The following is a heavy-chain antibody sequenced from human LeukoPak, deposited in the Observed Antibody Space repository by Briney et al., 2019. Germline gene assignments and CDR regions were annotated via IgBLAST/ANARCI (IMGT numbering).Heavy chain of an antibody. CDR2: IYYSGNT. D-gene: IGHD2-2*01. Sequence: SETLSLTCTVSGGSISSSSYYWGWIRQSPGKGLEWIGSIYYSGNTYYNPSLKSRVTISVDTSKNQFSLKLSSVTAADTAVYYCARHFIVVVPAARNWFDPWGQGTLVTVSS. V-gene: IGHV4-39*01. J-gene: IGHJ5*02. CDR3: ARHFIVVVPAARNWFDP. CDR1: GGSISSSSYY.